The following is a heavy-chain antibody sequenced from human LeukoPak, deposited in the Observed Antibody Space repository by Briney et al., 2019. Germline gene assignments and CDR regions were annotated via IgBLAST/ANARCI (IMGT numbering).Heavy chain of an antibody. CDR2: INPSGDSS. CDR3: ARDGDASGRSWFDP. D-gene: IGHD3-10*01. Sequence: ASVKVSCKASGNTFTRNYMHWVRQAPGQGLEWIGIINPSGDSSSYARKFQGRVTLTRDTSTSTVYMELSSLRSEDTAVYYCARDGDASGRSWFDPWGQGTLVTVSS. CDR1: GNTFTRNY. J-gene: IGHJ5*02. V-gene: IGHV1-46*01.